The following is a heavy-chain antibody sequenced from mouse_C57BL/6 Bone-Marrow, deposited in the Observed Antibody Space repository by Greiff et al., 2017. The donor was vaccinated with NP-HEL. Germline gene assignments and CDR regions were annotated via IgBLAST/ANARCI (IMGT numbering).Heavy chain of an antibody. J-gene: IGHJ4*01. V-gene: IGHV1-19*01. CDR2: INPYNGGT. CDR3: ARLYYYGSSSYYYAMDY. D-gene: IGHD1-1*01. CDR1: GYTFTDYY. Sequence: EVQLQQSGPVLVKPGASVKMSCKASGYTFTDYYMNWVKQSHGKSLEWIGVINPYNGGTSYNQKFKGKATLTVDKSSSTAYMELNSLTSEDSAVYNWARLYYYGSSSYYYAMDYWGQGTSVTVSS.